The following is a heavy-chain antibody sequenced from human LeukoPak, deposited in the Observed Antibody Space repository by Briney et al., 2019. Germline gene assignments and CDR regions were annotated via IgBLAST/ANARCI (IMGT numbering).Heavy chain of an antibody. CDR2: IKQDGSEK. D-gene: IGHD1-26*01. J-gene: IGHJ4*02. CDR3: ARGGMYSRY. V-gene: IGHV3-7*05. Sequence: SGGSLRLSCAASGFTFSSYWMSWVRQAPGKGLEWVANIKQDGSEKHYVDSVKGRFTIARDNAENSLDLQMNSLRVEDTAVYYGARGGMYSRYWGQGTLVPVSS. CDR1: GFTFSSYW.